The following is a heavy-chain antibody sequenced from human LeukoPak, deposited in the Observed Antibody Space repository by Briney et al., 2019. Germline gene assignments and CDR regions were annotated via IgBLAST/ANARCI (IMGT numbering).Heavy chain of an antibody. V-gene: IGHV3-48*03. CDR1: GFTFSSYE. D-gene: IGHD3-10*01. CDR2: IRSSGSTI. CDR3: ASWVDRITMVRGVIITPFDY. Sequence: GSLRLSCAASGFTFSSYEMNWVRQAPGKGLEWVSYIRSSGSTIYYADSVKGRFTISRDNAKNSLYLQMNSLRAEDTAVYYCASWVDRITMVRGVIITPFDYWGQGTLVTVSS. J-gene: IGHJ4*02.